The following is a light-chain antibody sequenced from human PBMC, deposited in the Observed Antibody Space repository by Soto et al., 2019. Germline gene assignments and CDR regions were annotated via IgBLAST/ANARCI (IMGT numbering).Light chain of an antibody. Sequence: QSALTQPASVSGSPGQSITISCTGTSSDVGDYSYVSCYQQHPGKAPKVLIYAVSNRPSGVSNRFSGSKSGNTAALTISGLQAEDEADYYCSSYTSSNTWVFGGGTKLTVL. J-gene: IGLJ3*02. CDR3: SSYTSSNTWV. V-gene: IGLV2-14*01. CDR1: SSDVGDYSY. CDR2: AVS.